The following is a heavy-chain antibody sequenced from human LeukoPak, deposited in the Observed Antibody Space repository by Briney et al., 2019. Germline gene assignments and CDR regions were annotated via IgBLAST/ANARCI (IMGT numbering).Heavy chain of an antibody. CDR3: ARARRRFDP. J-gene: IGHJ5*02. Sequence: MTSETLSLTCAVYGGSFSGYYWSWIRQPPGKGLEWIGEINHSGSTNYNPSLKSRVTTSVDTSKNQFSLKLSSVTAADTAVYYCARARRRFDPWGQGTLVTVSS. CDR1: GGSFSGYY. V-gene: IGHV4-34*01. CDR2: INHSGST.